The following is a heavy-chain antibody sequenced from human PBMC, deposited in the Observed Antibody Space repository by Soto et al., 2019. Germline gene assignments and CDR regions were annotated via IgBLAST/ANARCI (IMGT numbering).Heavy chain of an antibody. J-gene: IGHJ6*02. Sequence: GGSLRLSCAASGFTFSSYGMHWVRQAPGKGLEWVAVIWYDGSNKYYADSVKGRFTISRDNSKNTLYLQMNSLRAEDTAVYYCARMYIVGAHRDYYYGMDVWGQGTTVTVSS. D-gene: IGHD1-26*01. CDR1: GFTFSSYG. V-gene: IGHV3-33*01. CDR3: ARMYIVGAHRDYYYGMDV. CDR2: IWYDGSNK.